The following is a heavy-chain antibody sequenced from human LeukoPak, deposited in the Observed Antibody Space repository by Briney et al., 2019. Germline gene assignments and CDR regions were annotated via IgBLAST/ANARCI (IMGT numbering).Heavy chain of an antibody. D-gene: IGHD1-26*01. CDR2: ISYDGSNK. J-gene: IGHJ6*03. CDR1: GFTFSSYA. Sequence: PGRSLRLSCAASGFTFSSYAMHWVRQAPGKGLEWVAVISYDGSNKYYADSVKGRFTISRDNAKSSLYLQINSLRVEDTAVYYCARGEEQTSHYHFMDVWGKGTTVTVSS. V-gene: IGHV3-30-3*01. CDR3: ARGEEQTSHYHFMDV.